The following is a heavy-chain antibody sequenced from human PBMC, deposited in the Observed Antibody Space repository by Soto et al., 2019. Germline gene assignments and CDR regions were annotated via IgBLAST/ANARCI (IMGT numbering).Heavy chain of an antibody. CDR1: GLTFSNYA. V-gene: IGHV3-23*01. D-gene: IGHD4-17*01. Sequence: GGSLRLSCAASGLTFSNYAMSWVRQAPGKGLEWVSSITGGGVSTYYADSVKGRFTISRDNFKNTLHLQMNSLRAEDTAVYYCAKRTYGDYHTFDYWGQGTLVTVSS. CDR3: AKRTYGDYHTFDY. CDR2: ITGGGVST. J-gene: IGHJ4*02.